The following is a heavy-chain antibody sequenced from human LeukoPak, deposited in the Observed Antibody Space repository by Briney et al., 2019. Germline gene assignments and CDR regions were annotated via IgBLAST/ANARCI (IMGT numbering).Heavy chain of an antibody. V-gene: IGHV3-23*01. Sequence: GGSLRLSCAASRFTFSSYAMSWVRQAPGKGLEWVSAISGSGGSTYYADSVKGRFTISRDNSKNTLYLQMNSLRAEDTAIYYCAKCAWELLHPCYWGQGTLVTVSS. J-gene: IGHJ4*02. CDR1: RFTFSSYA. CDR2: ISGSGGST. D-gene: IGHD1-26*01. CDR3: AKCAWELLHPCY.